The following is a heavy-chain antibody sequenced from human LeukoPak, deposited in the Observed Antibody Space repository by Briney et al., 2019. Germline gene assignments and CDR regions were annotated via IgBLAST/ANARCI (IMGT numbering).Heavy chain of an antibody. D-gene: IGHD3-22*01. V-gene: IGHV1-69*13. CDR3: ARGPYYYDSSGYYPPNY. CDR1: GYTFTDYY. J-gene: IGHJ4*02. Sequence: SVKVSCKASGYTFTDYYMHWVRQAPGQGLEWMGGIIPIFGTANYAQKFQGRVTITADESTSTAYMELSSLRSEDTAVYYRARGPYYYDSSGYYPPNYWGQGTLVTVSS. CDR2: IIPIFGTA.